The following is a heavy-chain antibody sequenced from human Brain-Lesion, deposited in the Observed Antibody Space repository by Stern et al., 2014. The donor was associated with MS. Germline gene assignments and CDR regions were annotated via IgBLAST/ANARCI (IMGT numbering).Heavy chain of an antibody. CDR3: ARAFSDYHDSTPGY. J-gene: IGHJ4*02. CDR1: YDSISSYY. Sequence: VQLVESGPGLVKPSETLSLTCTVSYDSISSYYWTWLRQPPGKGLEWIGYINYRRNPNYNPALKSRVTISVDTSKNQFPLKLTSVTAADTAVYYCARAFSDYHDSTPGYWGQGTLVTVSS. D-gene: IGHD3-22*01. V-gene: IGHV4-59*01. CDR2: INYRRNP.